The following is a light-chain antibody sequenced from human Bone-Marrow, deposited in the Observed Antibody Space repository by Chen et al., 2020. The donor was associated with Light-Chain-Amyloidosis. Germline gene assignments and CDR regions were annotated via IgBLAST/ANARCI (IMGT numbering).Light chain of an antibody. J-gene: IGLJ1*01. CDR2: RNN. CDR3: AACDGSLSDYV. V-gene: IGLV1-47*01. Sequence: QSVLTQPPSASRTPGQRVTLSCSGSSSNIGINYVDWYQHFPGAALTLLIHRNNQRPSGVPYRFSASKSGTPAFLANSGLRSEDEADYYCAACDGSLSDYVFGTGTKVIVL. CDR1: SSNIGINY.